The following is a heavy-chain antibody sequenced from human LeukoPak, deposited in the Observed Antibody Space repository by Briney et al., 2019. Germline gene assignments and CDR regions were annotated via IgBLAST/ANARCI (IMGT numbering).Heavy chain of an antibody. D-gene: IGHD3-10*01. Sequence: SETLSLICALYGGSFSSYSWSWTWIRQTPEKGLEWIGEIIEKGNANYNPSLKSRVTIDLDTSKNQFSLKLTSMTAADTAMYYCARGYYPPRWYFDLWGRGTLVTVSS. J-gene: IGHJ2*01. CDR1: GGSFSSYS. CDR2: IIEKGNA. V-gene: IGHV4-34*01. CDR3: ARGYYPPRWYFDL.